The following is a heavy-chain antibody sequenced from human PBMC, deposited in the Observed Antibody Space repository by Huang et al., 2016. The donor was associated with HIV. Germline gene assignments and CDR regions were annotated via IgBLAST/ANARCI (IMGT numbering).Heavy chain of an antibody. D-gene: IGHD3-10*01. CDR3: AKRGAVYFYYYMDV. CDR1: GFTFNKYG. J-gene: IGHJ6*03. V-gene: IGHV3-30*18. CDR2: ISYDGDHK. Sequence: QIQLVESGGGVVQPGRSLRLSCAASGFTFNKYGIHWVRQASGKGLEWVALISYDGDHKYYADSVKGRFTLSRDNSNNTLYLQMNNLRPEDTAVYYCAKRGAVYFYYYMDVWGKGTTVTVSS.